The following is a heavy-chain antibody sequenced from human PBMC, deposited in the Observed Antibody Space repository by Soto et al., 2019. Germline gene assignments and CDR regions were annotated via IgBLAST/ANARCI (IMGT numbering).Heavy chain of an antibody. CDR3: AREGYCSSGSCALYSHDFFAMDV. V-gene: IGHV1-18*01. Sequence: ASVKVSCKASHYSFARYGISWVRQAPGQGLEWMGWISTYNSNTKYAQKFQGRVTMTTDTPTSTAYMNLRSLTSDDTAVYYCAREGYCSSGSCALYSHDFFAMDVWGQGTTVTVSS. J-gene: IGHJ6*02. CDR1: HYSFARYG. D-gene: IGHD2-15*01. CDR2: ISTYNSNT.